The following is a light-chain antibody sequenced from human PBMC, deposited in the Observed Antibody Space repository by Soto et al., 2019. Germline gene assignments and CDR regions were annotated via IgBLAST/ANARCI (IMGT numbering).Light chain of an antibody. CDR3: QQSYSTPPT. CDR1: QRINNH. Sequence: DIQMTQSPSSLSTSVGDRVTITCRASQRINNHLNWYRQKPGKAPKLLINAASILQSGVPSRFSGSGSGTDFTLSISSLQPEDFATYYCQQSYSTPPTFGQGTKVDI. V-gene: IGKV1-39*01. CDR2: AAS. J-gene: IGKJ1*01.